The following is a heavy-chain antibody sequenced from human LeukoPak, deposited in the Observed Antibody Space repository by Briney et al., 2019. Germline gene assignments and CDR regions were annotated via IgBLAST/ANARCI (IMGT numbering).Heavy chain of an antibody. J-gene: IGHJ3*02. D-gene: IGHD3-3*01. CDR3: AGAYYDFWSGYYKNHAFDI. V-gene: IGHV1-18*01. Sequence: ASVKVSCKXSGYTFTSYGISWVRQAPGQGLEWMGWISAYNGNTNYAQKLQGRVTMTTDTSTSTAYMELRSLRPDDTAVYYCAGAYYDFWSGYYKNHAFDIWGQGTMVTVSS. CDR2: ISAYNGNT. CDR1: GYTFTSYG.